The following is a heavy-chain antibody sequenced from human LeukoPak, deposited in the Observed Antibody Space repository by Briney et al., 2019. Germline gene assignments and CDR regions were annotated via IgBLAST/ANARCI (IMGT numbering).Heavy chain of an antibody. D-gene: IGHD3-3*01. CDR1: GGTFSSFA. J-gene: IGHJ6*03. V-gene: IGHV1-69*05. CDR3: ARDKRNFWSGSGYYYSMDG. CDR2: IIPIFGAA. Sequence: SVKDSCKASGGTFSSFAISWVRQAPGQGLEWMGGIIPIFGAANYAQKFQGRVTITTDESTSTAYMELSSLRSEDTAVYYCARDKRNFWSGSGYYYSMDGWVKGTTVTVSS.